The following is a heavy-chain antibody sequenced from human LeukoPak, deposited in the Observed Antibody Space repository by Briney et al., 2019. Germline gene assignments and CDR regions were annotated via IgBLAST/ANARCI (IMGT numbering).Heavy chain of an antibody. D-gene: IGHD6-6*01. J-gene: IGHJ4*02. CDR3: ARGFSPIAALY. CDR2: IIPIFGTA. V-gene: IGHV1-69*06. CDR1: GGTFSSYA. Sequence: ASVKVSCKASGGTFSSYAISWVRQAPGQGLEWMGGIIPIFGTANYAQKFQGRVTITADKSTSTAYMELSSLRSEDTAVYYCARGFSPIAALYWGQGTLVTVSS.